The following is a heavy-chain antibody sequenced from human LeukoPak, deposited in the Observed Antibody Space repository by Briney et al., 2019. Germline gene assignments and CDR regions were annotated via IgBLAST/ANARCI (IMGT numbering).Heavy chain of an antibody. Sequence: PGGSLRLSCATSGFTFADYYMSWIRQAPGKGLEWVSYISVSGTTMYYADSVKGRFTLSRDNAKNSLYLQMNSLRAEDTAVYYCAGGSYIAGPDTNYLDYWGQGTLITVSS. CDR2: ISVSGTTM. CDR3: AGGSYIAGPDTNYLDY. J-gene: IGHJ4*02. CDR1: GFTFADYY. D-gene: IGHD6-13*01. V-gene: IGHV3-11*01.